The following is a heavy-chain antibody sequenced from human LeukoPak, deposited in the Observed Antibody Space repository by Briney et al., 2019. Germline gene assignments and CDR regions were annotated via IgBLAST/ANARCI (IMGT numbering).Heavy chain of an antibody. CDR2: IYYSGST. V-gene: IGHV4-59*01. J-gene: IGHJ6*02. D-gene: IGHD3-9*01. CDR1: GGSLSSYF. Sequence: SETLSLTCTVSGGSLSSYFWSWIRQPPGKGLEWIAYIYYSGSTNYNPSLKSRVTISVDTSKDQFSLKLSSVTAADTAVYYCARVSYDILYGMDVWGQGTTVTVSS. CDR3: ARVSYDILYGMDV.